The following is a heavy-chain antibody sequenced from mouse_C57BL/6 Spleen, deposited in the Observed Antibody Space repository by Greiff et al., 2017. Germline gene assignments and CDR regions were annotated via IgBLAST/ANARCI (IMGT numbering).Heavy chain of an antibody. CDR1: GFTFSDYG. D-gene: IGHD1-3*01. CDR3: ARPPLRGKDAIDY. CDR2: ISSGSSTI. Sequence: EVQLVESGGGLVKPGGSLKLSCAASGFTFSDYGMHWVRQAPEKGLEWVAYISSGSSTIYYADTVKGRFTISRDNAKNTLFLQMTSLRSEDNAMYYCARPPLRGKDAIDYWGQGTSVTVSS. J-gene: IGHJ4*01. V-gene: IGHV5-17*01.